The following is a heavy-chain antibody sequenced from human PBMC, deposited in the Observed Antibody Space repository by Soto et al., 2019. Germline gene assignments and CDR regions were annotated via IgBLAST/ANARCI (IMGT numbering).Heavy chain of an antibody. J-gene: IGHJ5*02. D-gene: IGHD6-19*01. CDR2: IYYSGST. Sequence: SETLSLPCSVSGGSINSSSYFWGWVRQPPGKGLEWIGSIYYSGSTYYNPSLRRRVTISVDTSKNQFSLKLSSVTAADTAVFYCARHYSSGSRNWFDPWGQGTLVTVSS. CDR3: ARHYSSGSRNWFDP. CDR1: GGSINSSSYF. V-gene: IGHV4-39*01.